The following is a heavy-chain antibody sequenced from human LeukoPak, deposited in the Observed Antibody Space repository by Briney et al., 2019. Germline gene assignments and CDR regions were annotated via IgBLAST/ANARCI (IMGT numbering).Heavy chain of an antibody. CDR3: ARHEELLRNFDY. Sequence: SETLSLTCTVSGGSISSSSYYWGWIRQPPGNGLDWIGSIYYSGSTYYNPSLKSRVTISVDTSKNQFSLKLSSVTAADTAVYYCARHEELLRNFDYWGQGTLVTVSS. V-gene: IGHV4-39*01. CDR2: IYYSGST. J-gene: IGHJ4*02. D-gene: IGHD1-26*01. CDR1: GGSISSSSYY.